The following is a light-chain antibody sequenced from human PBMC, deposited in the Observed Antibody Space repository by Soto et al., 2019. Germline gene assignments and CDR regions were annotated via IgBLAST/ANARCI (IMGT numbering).Light chain of an antibody. V-gene: IGKV3-15*01. CDR3: QQYKNRPL. CDR2: GAS. CDR1: HSVNSH. J-gene: IGKJ5*01. Sequence: MLMTQSPATLSVSPGERVTLSCRTSHSVNSHVAWYQQKPGQAPRLLPYGASTRATGIPVRFSGSGFGTEFTLTISSLQSEDFAVYYCQQYKNRPLFGQGTRLEIK.